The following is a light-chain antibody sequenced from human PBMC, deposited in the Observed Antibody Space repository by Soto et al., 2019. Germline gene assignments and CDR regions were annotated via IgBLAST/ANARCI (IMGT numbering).Light chain of an antibody. V-gene: IGLV1-47*01. CDR1: SSNIGSNY. CDR2: RNN. Sequence: QSVLTQPPSASGTPGQRVTISCSGSSSNIGSNYVYWYQQLPGTAPKLLIYRNNQRPSGVPDRFSGSKSGTSASLAISGLRSEDEADYYCAAWDDSLSGQVFGGGTKLT. CDR3: AAWDDSLSGQV. J-gene: IGLJ3*02.